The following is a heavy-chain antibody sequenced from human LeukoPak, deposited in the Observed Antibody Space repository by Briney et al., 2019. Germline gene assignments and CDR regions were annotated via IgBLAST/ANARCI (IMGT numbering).Heavy chain of an antibody. CDR1: GYTFTSYG. V-gene: IGHV1-69*01. CDR2: IIPIFGTA. CDR3: ARAGYSYFHYFDY. J-gene: IGHJ4*02. D-gene: IGHD5-18*01. Sequence: KVSCKASGYTFTSYGISWVRQAPGQGLEWMGGIIPIFGTANYAQKFQGRVTITADESTSTAYMELSSLRSEDTAVYYCARAGYSYFHYFDYWGQGTLVTVSS.